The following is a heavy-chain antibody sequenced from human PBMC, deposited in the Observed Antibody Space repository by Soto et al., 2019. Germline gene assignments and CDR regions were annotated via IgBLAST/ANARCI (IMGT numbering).Heavy chain of an antibody. J-gene: IGHJ1*01. D-gene: IGHD2-2*01. CDR1: GFSFSTYW. CDR3: VRKAGASYMPAEYFQH. V-gene: IGHV3-74*01. Sequence: EVQLVESGGGLVQPGGSLRLSCAASGFSFSTYWMHWVRQGPGKGLVGVSRIDHDGRSTSYADSVKGRFTISRDNAKNTLSLQMNSLTVEDTGVYYCVRKAGASYMPAEYFQHWGQGTLVTVSS. CDR2: IDHDGRST.